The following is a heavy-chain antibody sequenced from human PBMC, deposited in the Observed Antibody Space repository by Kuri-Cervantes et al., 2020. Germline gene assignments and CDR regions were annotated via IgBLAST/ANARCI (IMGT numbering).Heavy chain of an antibody. Sequence: ASVKVSCRASGYTFTSYGISWVRQAPGQGLEWMGWISAYNGNTNYAQKLRGRVTMTTDTSTSTAYMELSSLRSEDTAVYSCARGLATRGWGAFDIWGQGTMVTVSS. CDR3: ARGLATRGWGAFDI. CDR1: GYTFTSYG. V-gene: IGHV1-18*01. D-gene: IGHD5-12*01. CDR2: ISAYNGNT. J-gene: IGHJ3*02.